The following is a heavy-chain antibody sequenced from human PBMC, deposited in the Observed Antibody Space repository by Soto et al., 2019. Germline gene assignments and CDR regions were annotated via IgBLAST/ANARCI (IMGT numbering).Heavy chain of an antibody. J-gene: IGHJ3*01. CDR3: AKDREQIVDDAFDL. CDR2: ISGGGGST. CDR1: GFTFSSYA. D-gene: IGHD6-6*01. Sequence: EVQLLESGGGLVQPGGSLRLSCAASGFTFSSYAMSWVRQAPGKGLEWVSGISGGGGSTYYADSVKGRFTISRDNSKNAMYMQMNSLRAEGTAVDYCAKDREQIVDDAFDLWGQGTMVTVSS. V-gene: IGHV3-23*01.